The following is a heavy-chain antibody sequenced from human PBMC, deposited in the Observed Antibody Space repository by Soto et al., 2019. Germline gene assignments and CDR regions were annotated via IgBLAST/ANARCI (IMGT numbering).Heavy chain of an antibody. D-gene: IGHD3-3*01. V-gene: IGHV3-23*01. J-gene: IGHJ4*02. CDR1: GSTFSSYA. Sequence: GGSLRLSCAASGSTFSSYAMSWVRQAPGKGLEWVSAIRGSGGSTYYADSVKGRFTISRDNSKNTLYLQMNSLRAEDTAVYYCAKGGYDFWSGYYYFDYWGQGTLVTVSS. CDR3: AKGGYDFWSGYYYFDY. CDR2: IRGSGGST.